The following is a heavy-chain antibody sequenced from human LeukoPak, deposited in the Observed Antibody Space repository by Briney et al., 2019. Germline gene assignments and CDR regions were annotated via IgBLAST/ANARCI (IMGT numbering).Heavy chain of an antibody. CDR3: TTVHGAGPVNFDY. CDR1: VFTFSSVW. D-gene: IGHD3-16*01. CDR2: IKSRTDGETT. J-gene: IGHJ4*02. V-gene: IGHV3-15*01. Sequence: GGSLRLSCTASVFTFSSVWMTWVRQAPGKGLEWVGRIKSRTDGETTDYAAPVKGRFSISRDDSENTLYLQMNSLKNEDTAVYFCTTVHGAGPVNFDYWGQGGLVTVSS.